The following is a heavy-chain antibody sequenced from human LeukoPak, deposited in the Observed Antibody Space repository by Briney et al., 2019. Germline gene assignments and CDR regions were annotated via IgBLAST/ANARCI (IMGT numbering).Heavy chain of an antibody. D-gene: IGHD3-10*01. J-gene: IGHJ3*02. Sequence: SETLSLTCTVSGGSISSGTYYWSWIRQPAGKGLEWIGRIYTSGSTNYNPSLKSRVTISEDTSKNQFSLKLSSVTAADTAVYYCARATMVRGASDAFDIWGQGTMVTVSS. CDR2: IYTSGST. V-gene: IGHV4-61*02. CDR1: GGSISSGTYY. CDR3: ARATMVRGASDAFDI.